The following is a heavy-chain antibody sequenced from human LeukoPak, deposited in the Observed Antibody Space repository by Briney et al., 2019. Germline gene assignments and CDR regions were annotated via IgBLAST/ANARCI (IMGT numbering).Heavy chain of an antibody. CDR1: GFTFSSYS. Sequence: PGGSLRLSRAASGFTFSSYSMNWVRQAPGKGLEWVSSISSSSSYIYYADSVKGRFTISRDNAKNSLYLQMNSLRAEDTAVYYCARLWRDAFDIWGQGTMVTVSS. CDR3: ARLWRDAFDI. V-gene: IGHV3-21*01. J-gene: IGHJ3*02. D-gene: IGHD3-10*01. CDR2: ISSSSSYI.